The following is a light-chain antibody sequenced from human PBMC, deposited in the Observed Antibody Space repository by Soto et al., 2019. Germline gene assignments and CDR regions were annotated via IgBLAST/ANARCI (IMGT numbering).Light chain of an antibody. CDR1: SSDVGGYNY. J-gene: IGLJ1*01. CDR3: SSYTSSSNRV. Sequence: QSVLTQPASVSGSPGQSITISCTGTSSDVGGYNYVSWYQQHPGKAPKLMIYEVTNRPSGVSNRFSGSKSGNTASLTISGLQAEDEADYYCSSYTSSSNRVFGNGNKATV. V-gene: IGLV2-14*01. CDR2: EVT.